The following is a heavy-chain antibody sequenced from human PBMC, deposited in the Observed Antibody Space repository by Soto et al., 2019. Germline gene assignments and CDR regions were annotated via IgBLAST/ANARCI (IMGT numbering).Heavy chain of an antibody. V-gene: IGHV4-31*03. D-gene: IGHD2-15*01. Sequence: PSETLSLTCTVSGGSISSGGYYWSWIRQHPGKGLEWIGYIYYSGSTYYSPSLKSRVTISVDTSKNQFSLKLSSVTAADTAVYYCATSAHCSGGSCYPVYFDYWGQGTLVTVSS. CDR3: ATSAHCSGGSCYPVYFDY. J-gene: IGHJ4*02. CDR1: GGSISSGGYY. CDR2: IYYSGST.